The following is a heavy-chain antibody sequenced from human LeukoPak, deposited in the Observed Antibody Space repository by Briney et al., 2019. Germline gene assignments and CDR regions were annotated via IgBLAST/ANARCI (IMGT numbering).Heavy chain of an antibody. CDR2: MNPNSGNT. V-gene: IGHV1-8*01. Sequence: GSVKVSCKASGYTFTSYDINWVRQATGQGLEWMGWMNPNSGNTGYAQKFQGRVTMTRNTSISTAYMELSSLRSEDTAVYYCARSVDTAMDYYYYGTDVWGQGTTVTVSS. CDR3: ARSVDTAMDYYYYGTDV. D-gene: IGHD5-18*01. CDR1: GYTFTSYD. J-gene: IGHJ6*02.